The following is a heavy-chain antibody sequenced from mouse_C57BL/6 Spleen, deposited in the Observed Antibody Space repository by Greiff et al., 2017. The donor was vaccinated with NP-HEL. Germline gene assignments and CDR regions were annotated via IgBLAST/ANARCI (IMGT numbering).Heavy chain of an antibody. Sequence: QVQLQQSGPGLVQPSQSLSITCTVSGFSLTSYGVHWVRQSPGKGLEWLGVIWRGGSTDYNAAFMSRLSITKDNSKSQVFFKMNSLQADDTAIYYCAKNGHYYGSSFAYWGQGTLVTVSA. V-gene: IGHV2-5*01. D-gene: IGHD1-1*01. CDR1: GFSLTSYG. CDR3: AKNGHYYGSSFAY. CDR2: IWRGGST. J-gene: IGHJ3*01.